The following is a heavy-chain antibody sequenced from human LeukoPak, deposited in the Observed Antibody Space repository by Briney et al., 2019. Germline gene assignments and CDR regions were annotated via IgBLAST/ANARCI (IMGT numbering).Heavy chain of an antibody. J-gene: IGHJ4*02. CDR3: AKELHSSSWDAYFFDF. Sequence: GGSLRLSCAASGFTFSNAWMSWVRQAPGKGLEWVGRIKSKTDGGTTDYAAPVKGRFTISRDDSKNTLYLQMNSLRAEDTAVYYCAKELHSSSWDAYFFDFWGQGTLVTVSS. D-gene: IGHD6-13*01. V-gene: IGHV3-15*01. CDR2: IKSKTDGGTT. CDR1: GFTFSNAW.